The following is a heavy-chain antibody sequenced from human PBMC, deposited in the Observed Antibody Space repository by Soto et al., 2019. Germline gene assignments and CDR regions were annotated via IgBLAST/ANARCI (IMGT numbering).Heavy chain of an antibody. V-gene: IGHV3-30-3*01. CDR2: ISYDGSNK. J-gene: IGHJ4*02. CDR1: GFTFSSYA. Sequence: GGSLRLSCAASGFTFSSYAMHWVRQAPGKGLEWVAVISYDGSNKYYADSVKGRFTISRDSSKNTLYLQMNSLRAEDTAVYYCARDVIAAAAHFDYWGQGTLVTVSS. D-gene: IGHD6-13*01. CDR3: ARDVIAAAAHFDY.